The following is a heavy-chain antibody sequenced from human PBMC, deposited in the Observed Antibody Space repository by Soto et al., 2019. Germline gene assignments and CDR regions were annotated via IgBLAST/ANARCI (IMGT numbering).Heavy chain of an antibody. Sequence: SETLSLTYAVSGGSIRNSNWRRWVRKPPGKGLEWIGEIFHTGITSYNPSLKSRVTISVDKSKNLFSLNLSSVTAADTAVYYCARTDYYDSSAYFDYWGRGTLVTVSS. CDR1: GGSIRNSNW. J-gene: IGHJ4*02. CDR3: ARTDYYDSSAYFDY. V-gene: IGHV4-4*02. CDR2: IFHTGIT. D-gene: IGHD3-22*01.